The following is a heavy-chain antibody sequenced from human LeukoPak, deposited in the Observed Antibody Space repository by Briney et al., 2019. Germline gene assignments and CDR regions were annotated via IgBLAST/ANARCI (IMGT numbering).Heavy chain of an antibody. V-gene: IGHV4-59*01. CDR1: GGSISSYY. CDR3: ARGGYDSDFDY. D-gene: IGHD3-3*01. CDR2: IYFTGRT. J-gene: IGHJ4*02. Sequence: SETLSLTCAVSGGSISSYYWSWIRLPPGKGLEWIAYIYFTGRTQYNPSLKGRVTISEDTSKNQFSLRLSSVTPADTAVYYCARGGYDSDFDYWGQGTLVTVSS.